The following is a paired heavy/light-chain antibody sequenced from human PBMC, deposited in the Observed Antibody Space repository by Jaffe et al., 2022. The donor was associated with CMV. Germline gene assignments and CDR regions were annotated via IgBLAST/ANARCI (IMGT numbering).Light chain of an antibody. CDR1: TGAVTSGYY. V-gene: IGLV7-43*01. Sequence: QTVVTQEPSLTVSPGGTVTLTCASSTGAVTSGYYPNWFQQKPGQAPRALIYSTSNKHSWTPARFSGSLLGGKAALTLSGVQPEDEAEYYCLLYYGGAVVFGGGTKLTVL. CDR3: LLYYGGAVV. J-gene: IGLJ2*01. CDR2: STS.
Heavy chain of an antibody. Sequence: QVQLQQSGPGLVKPSQTLSLTCAISGDSVSSNSAAWNWIRQSPSRGLEWLGRTYYRSKWYNDYAVSVKSRITINPDTSKNQFSLQLNSVTPEDTAVYYCARELYYYDSSGYYFGNAFDIWGQGTMVTVSS. V-gene: IGHV6-1*01. CDR2: TYYRSKWYN. CDR1: GDSVSSNSAA. CDR3: ARELYYYDSSGYYFGNAFDI. J-gene: IGHJ3*02. D-gene: IGHD3-22*01.